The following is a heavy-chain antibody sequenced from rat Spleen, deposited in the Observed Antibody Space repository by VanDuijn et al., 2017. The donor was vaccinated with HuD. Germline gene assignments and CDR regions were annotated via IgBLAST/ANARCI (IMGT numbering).Heavy chain of an antibody. CDR2: INKDSSRI. D-gene: IGHD1-4*01. CDR3: VRESAGVNF. Sequence: EVKLVESGGGLVQPGRSLKLSCAASGFNFNDNWMGWVRQAPGKGLEWIGEINKDSSRIKYIPSLRDKFTISRDNAQDTLYLQATKVGSEDTAIYYCVRESAGVNFWGQGVMVTVSS. J-gene: IGHJ2*01. CDR1: GFNFNDNW. V-gene: IGHV4-2*01.